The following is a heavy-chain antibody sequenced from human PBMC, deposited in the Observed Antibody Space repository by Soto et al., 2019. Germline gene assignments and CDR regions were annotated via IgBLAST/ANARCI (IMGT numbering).Heavy chain of an antibody. CDR3: TSPTIFEGPDDAFDI. D-gene: IGHD3-3*01. CDR2: IRSKAYGGTT. J-gene: IGHJ3*02. V-gene: IGHV3-49*03. CDR1: GFTFGDYA. Sequence: QPGGSLRLSCTASGFTFGDYAMSWFRQAPGKGLEWVGFIRSKAYGGTTEYAASVKGRFTISRDDSKSIAYLQMNSLKTEDTAVYYCTSPTIFEGPDDAFDIWGQGTMVTVSS.